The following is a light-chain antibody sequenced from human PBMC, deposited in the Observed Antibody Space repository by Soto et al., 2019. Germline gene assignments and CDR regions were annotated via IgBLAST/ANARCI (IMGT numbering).Light chain of an antibody. J-gene: IGKJ4*01. CDR2: GAS. CDR1: QSVSSSY. CDR3: QQYGSSPPVT. V-gene: IGKV3-20*01. Sequence: EIVLTQSPGTLSLSPGERATLSCRASQSVSSSYLAWYQQQPGQAPRLLLYGASSRATGIPDRFSGSGSGTDFTLTISRLEPEDFAVYYCQQYGSSPPVTFGGGTKVEIK.